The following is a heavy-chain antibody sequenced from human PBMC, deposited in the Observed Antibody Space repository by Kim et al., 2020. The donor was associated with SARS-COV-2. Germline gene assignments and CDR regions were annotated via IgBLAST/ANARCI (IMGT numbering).Heavy chain of an antibody. V-gene: IGHV3-30*02. D-gene: IGHD3-22*01. Sequence: RGRFTISRNNAKTTLYLQMNSLRAEATAVYYCAKDGGMAGSGYYYYFDYWGQGTLVTVSS. CDR3: AKDGGMAGSGYYYYFDY. J-gene: IGHJ4*02.